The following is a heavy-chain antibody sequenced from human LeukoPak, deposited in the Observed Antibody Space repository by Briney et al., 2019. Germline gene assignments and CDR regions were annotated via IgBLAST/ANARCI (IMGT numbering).Heavy chain of an antibody. Sequence: ASVKVSCKASGYTFTSYYMHWVRQAPGRGLEWMGIINPSGGSTSYAQKFQGRVTMTRDTSTSTVYMELSSLRSEDTAVYYCARDRNSQNWFDPWGQGTLVTVSS. J-gene: IGHJ5*02. CDR1: GYTFTSYY. CDR2: INPSGGST. D-gene: IGHD2/OR15-2a*01. V-gene: IGHV1-46*01. CDR3: ARDRNSQNWFDP.